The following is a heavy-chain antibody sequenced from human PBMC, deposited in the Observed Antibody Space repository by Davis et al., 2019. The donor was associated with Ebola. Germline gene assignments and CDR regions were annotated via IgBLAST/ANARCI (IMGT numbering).Heavy chain of an antibody. Sequence: AASVKVSCKASVYTLISYAIYWVRQAPGQRLEWMGWINAGNGNTKYSQKFQGRVTITRDTSASTAYMELSSLRSEDTAVYYCARSGVRGYYNGMDVWGQGTTVTVSS. D-gene: IGHD1-14*01. CDR1: VYTLISYA. CDR3: ARSGVRGYYNGMDV. CDR2: INAGNGNT. V-gene: IGHV1-3*01. J-gene: IGHJ6*02.